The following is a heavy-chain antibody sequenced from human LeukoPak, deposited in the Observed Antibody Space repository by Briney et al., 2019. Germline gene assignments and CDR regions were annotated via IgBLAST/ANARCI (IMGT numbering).Heavy chain of an antibody. CDR2: IYYSGST. Sequence: SETLSLTCTISGGSISSYYWSWIRQPPGKGLEWIGYIYYSGSTNYNPSLKSRVTISVDTSKNQFSLKLSSVTAADTAVYYCARWSYGDYPFYYYYGMDVWGQGTTVTVSS. J-gene: IGHJ6*02. V-gene: IGHV4-59*01. D-gene: IGHD4-17*01. CDR1: GGSISSYY. CDR3: ARWSYGDYPFYYYYGMDV.